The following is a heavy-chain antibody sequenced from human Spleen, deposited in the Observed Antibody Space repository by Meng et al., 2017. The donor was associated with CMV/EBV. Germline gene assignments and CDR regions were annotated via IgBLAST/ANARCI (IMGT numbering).Heavy chain of an antibody. CDR2: INTHTGNP. CDR1: GYTFTSYA. Sequence: QVQLVQSGSALKKPGASVNVSCEASGYTFTSYAVNWVRQAPGQGLEWMGWINTHTGNPTYAQGFTGRFVFSLDTSVSTAYLHISSLKADDTAVYYCVRGGSYPDSWGPGTLVTVSS. D-gene: IGHD1-26*01. J-gene: IGHJ4*02. CDR3: VRGGSYPDS. V-gene: IGHV7-4-1*02.